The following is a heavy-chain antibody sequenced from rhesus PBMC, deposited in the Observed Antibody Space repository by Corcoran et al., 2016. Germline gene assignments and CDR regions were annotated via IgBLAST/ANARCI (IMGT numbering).Heavy chain of an antibody. Sequence: QVQLQESGPGLVEPSETLSLTCTVSGASLSRNWWSWIRQPPGKGLEWIGEIYANRGSTNYNPSRKSRLTISKDASKNQVSLRLSFVTAADTAIYYCARHGEPMFDYWGQGVLVTVSS. J-gene: IGHJ4*01. CDR2: IYANRGST. CDR3: ARHGEPMFDY. CDR1: GASLSRNW. D-gene: IGHD1-44*01. V-gene: IGHV4-80*01.